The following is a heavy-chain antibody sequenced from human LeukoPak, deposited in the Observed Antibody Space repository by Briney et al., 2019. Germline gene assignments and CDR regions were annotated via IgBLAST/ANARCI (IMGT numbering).Heavy chain of an antibody. CDR3: ARGSRYGSGSFDY. CDR1: GGSISSGSYY. CDR2: IYTSGST. D-gene: IGHD3-10*01. V-gene: IGHV4-61*02. Sequence: SETLSLTCTVSGGSISSGSYYWSWIRQPAGKGLEWIGRIYTSGSTNYNPSLKSRVTMSVDTSKNQFSLKLSSVTAADTAVYYCARGSRYGSGSFDYWGQGTLVTVSS. J-gene: IGHJ4*02.